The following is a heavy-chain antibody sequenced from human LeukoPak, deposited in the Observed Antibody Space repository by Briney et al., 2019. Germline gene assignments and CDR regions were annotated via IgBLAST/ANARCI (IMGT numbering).Heavy chain of an antibody. Sequence: SETLSLTCTVSGGSISSGDYYWSWIRQPPGKGLEWIGYIYYSGSTYYNPSLKSRVTISVDTSKNQFSLKLSSVTAADTAVYYCARGGVGAFFDYWGQGTLVTVSS. CDR3: ARGGVGAFFDY. D-gene: IGHD1-26*01. J-gene: IGHJ4*02. CDR1: GGSISSGDYY. V-gene: IGHV4-30-4*08. CDR2: IYYSGST.